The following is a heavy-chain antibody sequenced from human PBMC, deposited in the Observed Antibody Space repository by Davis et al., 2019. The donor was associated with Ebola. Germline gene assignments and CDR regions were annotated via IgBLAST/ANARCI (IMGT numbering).Heavy chain of an antibody. CDR3: ARARPLVIRDKSYYFDY. V-gene: IGHV3-30-3*01. CDR1: GFTFSSYA. D-gene: IGHD3-9*01. Sequence: GGSLRLSCAASGFTFSSYAMHWVRQAPGKGLEWVAVISYDGSNKYYADSVKGRFTISRDNSKNTLYLQMNSLRAEDTAVYYCARARPLVIRDKSYYFDYWGQGTLVTVSS. CDR2: ISYDGSNK. J-gene: IGHJ4*02.